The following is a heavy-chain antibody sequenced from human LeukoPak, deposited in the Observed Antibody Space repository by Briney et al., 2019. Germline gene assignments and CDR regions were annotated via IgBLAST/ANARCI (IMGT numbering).Heavy chain of an antibody. V-gene: IGHV4-38-2*01. CDR3: ARHLEYSSSSGWFDP. J-gene: IGHJ5*02. Sequence: PSETLSLTCVVSGYSISSGYYWGWIRQPPGKGLEWIGSIYHSGSTYYNPSLKSRVTISVDTSKNQFSVKLSSVTAADTAVYYCARHLEYSSSSGWFDPWGQGTLVTVSS. CDR2: IYHSGST. D-gene: IGHD6-6*01. CDR1: GYSISSGYY.